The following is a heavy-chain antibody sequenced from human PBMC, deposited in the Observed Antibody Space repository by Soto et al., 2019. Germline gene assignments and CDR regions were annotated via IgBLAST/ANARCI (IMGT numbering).Heavy chain of an antibody. CDR2: IYYSGST. V-gene: IGHV4-39*01. CDR1: GGSTSSSSYY. D-gene: IGHD3-9*01. J-gene: IGHJ4*02. Sequence: PSETLSLTCAVSGGSTSSSSYYWGWVRQPPGKGLEWIGSIYYSGSTHYNPSLKSRVTISVDTSKNQLSLKLSSVTAADTAVYYCTRHNDILSGYPSIDYWGQGTLVTVSS. CDR3: TRHNDILSGYPSIDY.